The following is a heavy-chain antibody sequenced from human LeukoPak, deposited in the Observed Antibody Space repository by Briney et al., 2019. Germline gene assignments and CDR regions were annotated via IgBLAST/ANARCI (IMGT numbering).Heavy chain of an antibody. J-gene: IGHJ3*02. CDR1: GFTFSSYA. Sequence: GGSLRLSCAASGFTFSSYAMHWVRQAPGKGLEWVAVISYDGSNKYYADSVKGRFTISRDNSKNTLYLQMNSLRAEDTAVYYCARQNPYYYDSSGYYGIYGAFDIWGQGTMVTVSS. CDR3: ARQNPYYYDSSGYYGIYGAFDI. CDR2: ISYDGSNK. D-gene: IGHD3-22*01. V-gene: IGHV3-30*04.